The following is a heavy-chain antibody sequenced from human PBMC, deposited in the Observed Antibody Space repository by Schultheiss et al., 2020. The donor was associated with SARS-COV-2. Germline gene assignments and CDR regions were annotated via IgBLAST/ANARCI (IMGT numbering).Heavy chain of an antibody. V-gene: IGHV3-48*03. CDR1: GFTFSSYE. CDR3: AREGPYRYCSSIRCYNAFDT. D-gene: IGHD2-2*01. J-gene: IGHJ3*02. Sequence: GESLKISCAASGFTFSSYEMNWVRQAPGKGLEWVSYISSSGSTIYYADSVKGRFTISRDNAKNSLYLQMNSLRAEDTAVYYCAREGPYRYCSSIRCYNAFDTWGQGTMVTVSS. CDR2: ISSSGSTI.